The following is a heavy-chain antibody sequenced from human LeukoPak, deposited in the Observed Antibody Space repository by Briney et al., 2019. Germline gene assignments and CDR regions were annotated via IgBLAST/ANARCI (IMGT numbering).Heavy chain of an antibody. CDR3: ARDLVTVTKGFDI. D-gene: IGHD4-17*01. Sequence: ASETLSLTCTVSGDSFSSHYWTWIRQPPGKGLEWVGYISYIGSTNYSPSLKSRVTISIDTSKNQFSLRLSSVTAADTAVYYCARDLVTVTKGFDIWGQGTMVSVSS. CDR2: ISYIGST. V-gene: IGHV4-59*11. J-gene: IGHJ3*02. CDR1: GDSFSSHY.